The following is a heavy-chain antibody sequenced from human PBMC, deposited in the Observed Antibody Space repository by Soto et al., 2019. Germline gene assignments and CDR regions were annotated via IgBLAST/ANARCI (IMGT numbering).Heavy chain of an antibody. D-gene: IGHD6-6*01. CDR2: INPNSGGT. J-gene: IGHJ6*02. CDR1: GYTFTGYY. V-gene: IGHV1-2*04. Sequence: GASVKVSCKASGYTFTGYYIHWVRQAPGEGLEWMGWINPNSGGTNYAQKFQGWVTMTWDRSISTAYMELGRLTSDDTAVYYCGRYGIVGSSSDYYYYGMDVWGQGTTVTVSS. CDR3: GRYGIVGSSSDYYYYGMDV.